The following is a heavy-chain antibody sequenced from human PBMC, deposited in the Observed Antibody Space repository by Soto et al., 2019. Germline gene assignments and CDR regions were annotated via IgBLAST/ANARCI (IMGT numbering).Heavy chain of an antibody. Sequence: PGGSLRLSCAASGFTFSSYAMHWVRQAPGKGLEWVAVISYDGSNKYYADSVKGRFTISRDNSKNTLYLQMNSLRAEDTAVYYYAKATPPDPFDYWGQGTLVTVSS. V-gene: IGHV3-30*04. CDR1: GFTFSSYA. CDR3: AKATPPDPFDY. CDR2: ISYDGSNK. J-gene: IGHJ4*02.